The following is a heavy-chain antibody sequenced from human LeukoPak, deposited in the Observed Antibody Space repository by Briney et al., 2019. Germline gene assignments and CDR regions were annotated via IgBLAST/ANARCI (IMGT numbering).Heavy chain of an antibody. J-gene: IGHJ4*02. V-gene: IGHV3-21*01. Sequence: GGSLRLSCAASGFTVSSYSMNWVRQAPGKGLQWVSSISSSSGNTYYADSVKGRFTISRDDAKNSLFLQMNSLRAEDTAVYYCARFRATRDGYTWSDYWGQGTLVTVSS. CDR2: ISSSSGNT. D-gene: IGHD5-24*01. CDR1: GFTVSSYS. CDR3: ARFRATRDGYTWSDY.